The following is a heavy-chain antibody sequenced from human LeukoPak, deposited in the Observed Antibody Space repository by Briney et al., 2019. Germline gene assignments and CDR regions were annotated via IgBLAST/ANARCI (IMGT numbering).Heavy chain of an antibody. V-gene: IGHV3-7*04. J-gene: IGHJ4*02. D-gene: IGHD6-13*01. CDR1: GFTFSNYW. CDR2: IKQDGSDK. Sequence: GGSLRLSCAASGFTFSNYWMNWVRQAPGKGLEWVANIKQDGSDKYYVDSVKGRFTISRDNAKNSLYLQMNSLRVEDTALYYCARNTLAIAAAAFFDFWGQGTLVTVSS. CDR3: ARNTLAIAAAAFFDF.